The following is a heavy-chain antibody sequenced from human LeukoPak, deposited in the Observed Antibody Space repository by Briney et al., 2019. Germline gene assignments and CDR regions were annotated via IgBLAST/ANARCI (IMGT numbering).Heavy chain of an antibody. Sequence: GGSLRLSCAASAFTFSNYGMSWVRQAPGKGLEWVSAISPNGGGTSYADSVKGRFIISRDNSKNTLYLQMNSLRAEDTAVYYCAKGQFRFGLWGQGTLATVSS. J-gene: IGHJ5*02. V-gene: IGHV3-23*01. D-gene: IGHD5-24*01. CDR2: ISPNGGGT. CDR1: AFTFSNYG. CDR3: AKGQFRFGL.